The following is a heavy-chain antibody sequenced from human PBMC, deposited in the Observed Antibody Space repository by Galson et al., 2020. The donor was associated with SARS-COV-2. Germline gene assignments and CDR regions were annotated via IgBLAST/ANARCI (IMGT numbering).Heavy chain of an antibody. CDR3: ARDIYDSSGYQMGY. J-gene: IGHJ4*02. CDR1: GYIFNTYG. Sequence: ASVTVSRKASGYIFNTYGISWVRQAPGQGLEWMGWSSGYNGDTILAQKLQGRVTMTTDTSTSTVYMELRSLISDDPAVYYCARDIYDSSGYQMGYWGQGTLVAVSS. V-gene: IGHV1-18*01. CDR2: SSGYNGDT. D-gene: IGHD3-22*01.